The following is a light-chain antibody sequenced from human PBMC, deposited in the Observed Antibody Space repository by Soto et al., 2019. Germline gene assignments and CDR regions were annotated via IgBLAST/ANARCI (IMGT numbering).Light chain of an antibody. CDR3: TSYSDRTILVI. J-gene: IGLJ7*01. Sequence: QSALTQPASVSGSPGQSLSISCTGSSSDIGSYDYVSWYQQHPGKAPKLIIFDVSNRPSGVSNRFSDSKSGNTASLTISGLHAEDAAAYFCTSYSDRTILVIFGGGTQLTVL. V-gene: IGLV2-14*03. CDR2: DVS. CDR1: SSDIGSYDY.